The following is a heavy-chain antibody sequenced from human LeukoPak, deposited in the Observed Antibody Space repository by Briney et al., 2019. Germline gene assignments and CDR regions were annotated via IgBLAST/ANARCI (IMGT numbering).Heavy chain of an antibody. CDR2: INHSGST. CDR3: ARVRVRRVIRSKEKREGAFDI. J-gene: IGHJ3*02. D-gene: IGHD3-10*01. CDR1: GGSFSGYY. V-gene: IGHV4-34*01. Sequence: PSETLSLTCAVYGGSFSGYYWSWIRQPPGKGLEWIGEINHSGSTNYNPSLKSRVTISVDTSKNQSSLKLSSVTAADTAVYYCARVRVRRVIRSKEKREGAFDIWGQGTMVTVSS.